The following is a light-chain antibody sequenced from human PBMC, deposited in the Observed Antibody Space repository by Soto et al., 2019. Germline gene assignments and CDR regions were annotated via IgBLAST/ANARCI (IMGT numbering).Light chain of an antibody. CDR2: DVS. Sequence: QSALTQPASVSGSPGQSISISCTGTSSDVGGYNYVSWYQQHPAKAPRLIIYDVSNRPSGVSNRFSGSKSGNTASLTISGLQAEDEADYYCTSFASRSTPGYVFGTGTKLTVL. J-gene: IGLJ1*01. CDR3: TSFASRSTPGYV. V-gene: IGLV2-14*03. CDR1: SSDVGGYNY.